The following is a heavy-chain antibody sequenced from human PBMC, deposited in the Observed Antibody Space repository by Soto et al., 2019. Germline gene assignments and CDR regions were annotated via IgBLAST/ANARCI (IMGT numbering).Heavy chain of an antibody. Sequence: QVHLVECGGGVVQPGRSLRLSCEASGFTFSNYGTHWVRQAPGEGLEWVAHISYDGSNEHYTDSVKGRFTISRDHSKNIVFLHMNSLRPEDTAVYHCAKDTYFRDSSGYYVFDYWGQGTLVTVSS. CDR1: GFTFSNYG. D-gene: IGHD3-22*01. J-gene: IGHJ4*02. V-gene: IGHV3-30*18. CDR2: ISYDGSNE. CDR3: AKDTYFRDSSGYYVFDY.